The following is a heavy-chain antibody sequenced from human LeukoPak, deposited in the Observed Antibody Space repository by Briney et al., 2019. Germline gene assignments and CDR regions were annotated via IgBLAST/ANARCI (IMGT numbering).Heavy chain of an antibody. Sequence: GGSLRLSCTASGFTFSRFGMHWVRQAPGKGLEWMAAISYDGSNNYYTNSVKGRFTVSRDNSKNTLYLQMNSLRGEDTAVYYCARNRGGNEFDYWGQGTLVTVSS. CDR3: ARNRGGNEFDY. CDR2: ISYDGSNN. J-gene: IGHJ4*02. D-gene: IGHD4-23*01. CDR1: GFTFSRFG. V-gene: IGHV3-30*03.